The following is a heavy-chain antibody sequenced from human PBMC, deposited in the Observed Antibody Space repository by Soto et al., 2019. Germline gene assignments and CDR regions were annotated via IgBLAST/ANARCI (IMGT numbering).Heavy chain of an antibody. V-gene: IGHV3-53*01. D-gene: IGHD5-18*01. CDR2: INSDGST. CDR1: GFLVNSAY. Sequence: EVQLVESGGGLIPPGGSLRLSCAASGFLVNSAYMTWVRQAPGKGLEWLSMINSDGSTLYAESVKGRFTISRDYSKNRLDRQMYSLRAEDTAMYYCARSGYSFAWGYWGQGTLGIVTS. J-gene: IGHJ4*02. CDR3: ARSGYSFAWGY.